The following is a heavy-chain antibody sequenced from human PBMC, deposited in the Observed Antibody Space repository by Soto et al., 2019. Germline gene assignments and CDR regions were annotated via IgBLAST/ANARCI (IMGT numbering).Heavy chain of an antibody. CDR1: GGSISDSNW. CDR3: ASITLFRGVMSDY. CDR2: ISHSGST. V-gene: IGHV4-4*02. Sequence: SLTCAVSGGSISDSNWWSWVRQPPGKGLEWIGEISHSGSTNYNPSLKSRVTLSVDKSKNQFSLKLSSVTAADTAIYYCASITLFRGVMSDYWGQGTLVTVSS. D-gene: IGHD3-10*01. J-gene: IGHJ4*02.